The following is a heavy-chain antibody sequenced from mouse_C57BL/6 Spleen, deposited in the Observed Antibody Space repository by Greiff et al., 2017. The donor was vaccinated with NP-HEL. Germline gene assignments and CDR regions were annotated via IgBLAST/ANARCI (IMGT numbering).Heavy chain of an antibody. CDR3: ARSNYYGSSYPYYFDY. Sequence: EVQLVESGAELVKPGASVKLSCTASGFNIKDYYMHWVKQRTEQGLEWIGRIDPEDGETKYAPKFQGKATITADTSSNTAYLQLSSLTSEDTAVYYCARSNYYGSSYPYYFDYWGQGTTLTVSS. J-gene: IGHJ2*01. CDR2: IDPEDGET. CDR1: GFNIKDYY. V-gene: IGHV14-2*01. D-gene: IGHD1-1*01.